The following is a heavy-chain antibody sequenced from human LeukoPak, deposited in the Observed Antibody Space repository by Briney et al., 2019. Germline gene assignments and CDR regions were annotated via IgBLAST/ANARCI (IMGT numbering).Heavy chain of an antibody. J-gene: IGHJ4*02. D-gene: IGHD6-13*01. CDR3: ARGIIAAAGYYYFDY. CDR2: IKQDGSEK. V-gene: IGHV3-7*04. Sequence: GGSLRLSCAASGFTFSSYWMSWVRQAPGKGQEWMANIKQDGSEKYYVDSVKGRFTISRDNAKNSLYLQMSSLRAEDTAVYYCARGIIAAAGYYYFDYWGQGTQVTVSS. CDR1: GFTFSSYW.